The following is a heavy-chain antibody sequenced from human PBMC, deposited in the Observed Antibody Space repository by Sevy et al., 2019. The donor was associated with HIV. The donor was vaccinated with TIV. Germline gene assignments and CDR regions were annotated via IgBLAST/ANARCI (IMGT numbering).Heavy chain of an antibody. CDR1: GFPFSSYA. D-gene: IGHD2-15*01. V-gene: IGHV3-30-3*01. CDR3: ERDRCSGSSCYRLPYDS. Sequence: GGSLRLSCTASGFPFSSYAMHWVRQAPGKGLEWVALLTYDGNNNYYADSVKGRFTFSRDNSKNTLYLQMSSLRPEDTDAYYCERDRCSGSSCYRLPYDSWGQGTLVTVSS. CDR2: LTYDGNNN. J-gene: IGHJ4*02.